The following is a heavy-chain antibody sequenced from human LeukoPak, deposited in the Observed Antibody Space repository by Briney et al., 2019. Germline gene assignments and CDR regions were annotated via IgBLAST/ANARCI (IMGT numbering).Heavy chain of an antibody. CDR2: IYYSGSA. D-gene: IGHD3-10*01. Sequence: ASETLSLTYTVSGGSISSGGYYWSWIRQHPGKGLEWIGYIYYSGSAYYNPSLKSRVTISVDTSENQFSLKLSSVTAADTAVYYCARVNYGSATKEDYWGQGTLVTVSS. CDR1: GGSISSGGYY. V-gene: IGHV4-31*03. CDR3: ARVNYGSATKEDY. J-gene: IGHJ4*02.